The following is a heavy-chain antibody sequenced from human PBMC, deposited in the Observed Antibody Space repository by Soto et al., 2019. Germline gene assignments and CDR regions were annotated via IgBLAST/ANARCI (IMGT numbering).Heavy chain of an antibody. CDR2: IGTAGDT. J-gene: IGHJ3*02. V-gene: IGHV3-13*04. CDR1: GFTFSSYD. Sequence: GGSLRLSCAASGFTFSSYDMHWVRQATGKGLEWVSAIGTAGDTYYPGSVKGRFTISRENAKNSLYLQMNSLRAGDTAVYYCARVGGFNYDSSGYRDAFDIWGQGTMVTVSS. D-gene: IGHD3-22*01. CDR3: ARVGGFNYDSSGYRDAFDI.